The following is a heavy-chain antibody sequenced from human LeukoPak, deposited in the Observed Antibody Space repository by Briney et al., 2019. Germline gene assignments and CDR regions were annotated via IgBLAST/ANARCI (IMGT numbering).Heavy chain of an antibody. J-gene: IGHJ4*02. Sequence: ASVKVSYKASGYTFTGYYMHWVRQAPGQGLEWMGRINPNSGGTNYAQKFQGRVTMTRDTSISTAYMELSRLRSDDTAVYYCARDRHYYDGSGHFDYWGQGTLVTVSS. CDR3: ARDRHYYDGSGHFDY. V-gene: IGHV1-2*06. CDR1: GYTFTGYY. CDR2: INPNSGGT. D-gene: IGHD3-22*01.